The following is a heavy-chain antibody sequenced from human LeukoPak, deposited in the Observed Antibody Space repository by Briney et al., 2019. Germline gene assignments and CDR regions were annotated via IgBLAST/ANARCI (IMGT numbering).Heavy chain of an antibody. J-gene: IGHJ4*02. Sequence: ASVKVSCKASGYTFTSYYMHWVRQAPGQGLEWMGIINPSGGSTSYAQKFQGRVTVTRDTSTSTVYMELSSLRSDDTAVYYCARDFVWYVVVPAAHRFDYWGQGTLVTVSS. V-gene: IGHV1-46*01. CDR1: GYTFTSYY. CDR3: ARDFVWYVVVPAAHRFDY. CDR2: INPSGGST. D-gene: IGHD2-2*01.